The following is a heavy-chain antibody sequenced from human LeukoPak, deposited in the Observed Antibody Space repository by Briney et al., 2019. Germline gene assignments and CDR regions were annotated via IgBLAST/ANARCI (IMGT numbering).Heavy chain of an antibody. CDR1: GGSFSGYY. CDR2: INHSGST. J-gene: IGHJ2*01. CDR3: ARELRRYFDL. Sequence: SETLSLTCAVYGGSFSGYYWSWIRQPPGKGLEWIGEINHSGSTNYNPSLKSRVTISVDTSKNQFSLKLSSVTAADTAVYYCARELRRYFDLWGRGTLVTVSS. V-gene: IGHV4-34*09.